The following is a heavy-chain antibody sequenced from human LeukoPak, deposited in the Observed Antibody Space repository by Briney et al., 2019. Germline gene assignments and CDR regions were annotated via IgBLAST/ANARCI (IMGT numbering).Heavy chain of an antibody. Sequence: RASVKVSCKASGYTFTSYGISWVRQAPGQGLEWMGWISAYNGNTNYAQKLQGRVTMTTDISTSTAYMELRSLRSDDTAVYYCARVPSAAAGTEGDYWGQGTLVTVSS. CDR3: ARVPSAAAGTEGDY. D-gene: IGHD6-25*01. V-gene: IGHV1-18*01. J-gene: IGHJ4*02. CDR1: GYTFTSYG. CDR2: ISAYNGNT.